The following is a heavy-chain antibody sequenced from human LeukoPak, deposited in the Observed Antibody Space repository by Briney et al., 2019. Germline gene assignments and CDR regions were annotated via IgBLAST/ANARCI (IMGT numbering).Heavy chain of an antibody. Sequence: GGALRLSCAASGFTFSSYWMSWVRQAPGKGMEGVANIKQDGSEKYYVDSVKGRFTISRDNAKNSLYLQMNSLRAEDTAVYYCATPSRYCSSTSCSYFGYWGQGTLVTVSS. CDR3: ATPSRYCSSTSCSYFGY. V-gene: IGHV3-7*03. D-gene: IGHD2-2*01. J-gene: IGHJ4*02. CDR1: GFTFSSYW. CDR2: IKQDGSEK.